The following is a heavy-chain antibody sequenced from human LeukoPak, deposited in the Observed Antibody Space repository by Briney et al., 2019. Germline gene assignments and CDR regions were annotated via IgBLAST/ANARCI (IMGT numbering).Heavy chain of an antibody. CDR1: GGSFSGYY. V-gene: IGHV4-34*01. D-gene: IGHD2-2*01. CDR2: INHSGST. CDR3: ARGRREDIVVVPAAPSPYGMDV. J-gene: IGHJ6*02. Sequence: SETLSLTCAVYGGSFSGYYWSWIRQPPGKGLEWIGEINHSGSTNYNPSLKSRVTISVDTSKNQFSLKLSSVTAADTAVYYCARGRREDIVVVPAAPSPYGMDVWGQGTTVTVSS.